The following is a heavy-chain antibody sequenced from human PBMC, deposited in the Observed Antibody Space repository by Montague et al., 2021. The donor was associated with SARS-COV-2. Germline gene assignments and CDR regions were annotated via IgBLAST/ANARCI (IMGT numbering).Heavy chain of an antibody. D-gene: IGHD6-13*01. V-gene: IGHV4-31*03. J-gene: IGHJ2*01. Sequence: TLSLTCTVSGGSISSGGYYWSWIRQHPGKGLEWIGYIYYSGGTYYNPSLKSRVTISVDTSKNQFSLKLSSVTAADTAVYYCARAQWGQQLATWYFDLWGRGTLVTVSS. CDR1: GGSISSGGYY. CDR3: ARAQWGQQLATWYFDL. CDR2: IYYSGGT.